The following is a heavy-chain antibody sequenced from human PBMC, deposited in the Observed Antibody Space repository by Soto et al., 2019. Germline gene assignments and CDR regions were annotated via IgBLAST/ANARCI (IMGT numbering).Heavy chain of an antibody. CDR1: GYVFTKYW. D-gene: IGHD1-26*01. V-gene: IGHV5-51*01. Sequence: GESLKISCKASGYVFTKYWIAWVRQMPCKGLEWIGIIDPADSDDRYSPSFQGQVTISVDKSISTAYLQWSSLKASDTAMYYCARGERVRVVTEWECYYYYGMDVWGQGTTVTVSS. CDR3: ARGERVRVVTEWECYYYYGMDV. CDR2: IDPADSDD. J-gene: IGHJ6*02.